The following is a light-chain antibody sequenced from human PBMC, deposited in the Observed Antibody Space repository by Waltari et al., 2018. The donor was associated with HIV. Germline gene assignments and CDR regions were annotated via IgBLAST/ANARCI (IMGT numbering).Light chain of an antibody. CDR3: QQYNSYRT. J-gene: IGKJ1*01. Sequence: DIQMTQSPSTLSASVGDRATITCRASQSVSSWLAWYQQKPGYAPKLLIYKASTLESGVPSRFSGSGSGTEFTLTISSLQPDDFATYYCQQYNSYRTFGQGTKVEIK. CDR1: QSVSSW. V-gene: IGKV1-5*03. CDR2: KAS.